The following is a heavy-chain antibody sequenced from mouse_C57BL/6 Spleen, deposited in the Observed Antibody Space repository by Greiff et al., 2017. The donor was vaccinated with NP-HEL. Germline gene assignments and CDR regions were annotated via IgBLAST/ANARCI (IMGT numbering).Heavy chain of an antibody. V-gene: IGHV3-6*01. Sequence: VQLQQSGPGLVKPSQSLSLTCSVTGYSITGGYYWNWIRQFPGNKLEWMGYISYDGSNNYNPSLKNRISITRDTSKNQFFLKLNSVTTEDTATYYCARDPLYYYGSRGAYWGQGTLVTVSA. CDR3: ARDPLYYYGSRGAY. J-gene: IGHJ3*01. CDR2: ISYDGSN. CDR1: GYSITGGYY. D-gene: IGHD1-1*01.